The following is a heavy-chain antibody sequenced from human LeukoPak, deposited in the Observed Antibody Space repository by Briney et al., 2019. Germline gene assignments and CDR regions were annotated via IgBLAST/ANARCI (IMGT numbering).Heavy chain of an antibody. CDR2: ISYDGSNK. J-gene: IGHJ2*01. V-gene: IGHV3-30*18. D-gene: IGHD6-19*01. CDR1: GLTFSSYV. Sequence: PGGSLRLSCAASGLTFSSYVMSWVRQAPGKGLEWVAIISYDGSNKYYADSVQGRFTISRDNSKNTLYLQMNSLRAEDTAVYYCAKDLGGGSGCYDLWGRGTLVTVSS. CDR3: AKDLGGGSGCYDL.